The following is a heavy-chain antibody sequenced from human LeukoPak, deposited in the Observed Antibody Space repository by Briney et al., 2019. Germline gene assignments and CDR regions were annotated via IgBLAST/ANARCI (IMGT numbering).Heavy chain of an antibody. Sequence: PSETLSLTCTVSGGSITSSFYWSWIRQSPGKGLEWIGYIYNSGGTKYNPSLKSRLTISVDTSKNQFSLNLSSVTAADTAVYYCARGGGSSWYNAFDIWGQGTMVTVSS. CDR2: IYNSGGT. V-gene: IGHV4-59*01. J-gene: IGHJ3*02. CDR3: ARGGGSSWYNAFDI. D-gene: IGHD6-13*01. CDR1: GGSITSSFY.